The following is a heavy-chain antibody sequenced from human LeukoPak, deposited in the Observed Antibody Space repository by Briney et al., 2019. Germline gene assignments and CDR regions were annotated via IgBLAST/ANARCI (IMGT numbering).Heavy chain of an antibody. J-gene: IGHJ4*02. D-gene: IGHD6-19*01. CDR2: ISSSGSTI. Sequence: PGGSLRLSCAASGFTFSSYEMNWVRQAPGKGLEWVSYISSSGSTIYYADSVKGRSTISRDNAKNSLYLQMNSLRAEDTAVYYCARATLAVAGTEVSHYWGQGTLVTVSS. CDR3: ARATLAVAGTEVSHY. V-gene: IGHV3-48*03. CDR1: GFTFSSYE.